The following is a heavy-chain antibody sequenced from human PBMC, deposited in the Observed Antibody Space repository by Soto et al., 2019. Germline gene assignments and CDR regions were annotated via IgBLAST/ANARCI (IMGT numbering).Heavy chain of an antibody. CDR2: IYYSGST. Sequence: ERLCRTGPVSDGSISSYYWNWIRQPPGKGLEWIGYIYYSGSTNYNPSLKSRVTISVDTSKNQFSLKLSSVTAADTAVYYCARSSSGYYNWFDPWGQGTLVTVYS. J-gene: IGHJ5*02. V-gene: IGHV4-59*01. D-gene: IGHD1-1*01. CDR1: DGSISSYY. CDR3: ARSSSGYYNWFDP.